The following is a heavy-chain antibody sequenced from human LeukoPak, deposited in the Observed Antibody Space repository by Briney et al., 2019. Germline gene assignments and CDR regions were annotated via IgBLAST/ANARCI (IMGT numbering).Heavy chain of an antibody. CDR3: AKDTSIAAAGPFDY. CDR1: GFTFSSYA. V-gene: IGHV3-30-3*01. J-gene: IGHJ4*02. Sequence: GGSLRLSCAASGFTFSSYAMHWVRQAPGKGLEWVAVISYDGSNKYYADSVKGRFTISRDNSKNTLYLQMNSLRAEDTAVYYCAKDTSIAAAGPFDYWGQGTLVTVSS. D-gene: IGHD6-13*01. CDR2: ISYDGSNK.